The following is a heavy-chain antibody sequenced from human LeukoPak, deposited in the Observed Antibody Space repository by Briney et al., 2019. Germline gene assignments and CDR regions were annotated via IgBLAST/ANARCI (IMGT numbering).Heavy chain of an antibody. J-gene: IGHJ4*02. Sequence: GGSLRLSCATSGLDFSKFAMSWVRQAPGKGLEWVSMITISGSSTYYADSVKGRFTISRDNAKNSLYLQMNSLRAEDTAVYYCARYYDSSGYHFDYWGQGTLVTVSS. CDR1: GLDFSKFA. V-gene: IGHV3-23*01. CDR2: ITISGSST. CDR3: ARYYDSSGYHFDY. D-gene: IGHD3-22*01.